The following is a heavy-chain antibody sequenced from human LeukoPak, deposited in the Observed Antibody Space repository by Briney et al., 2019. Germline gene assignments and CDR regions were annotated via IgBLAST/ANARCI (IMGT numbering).Heavy chain of an antibody. CDR2: VDPDGTTT. Sequence: GGSLRLSCAASGFTFSSYSMNWVRQAPGEGLVWVSRVDPDGTTTNYADSVTGRFTTSRDNAKNTLYLQMNSLRAGDTALYYCTRVQAGRSGLMDVWGRGTTVTVSS. V-gene: IGHV3-74*01. CDR1: GFTFSSYS. D-gene: IGHD2-8*02. J-gene: IGHJ6*02. CDR3: TRVQAGRSGLMDV.